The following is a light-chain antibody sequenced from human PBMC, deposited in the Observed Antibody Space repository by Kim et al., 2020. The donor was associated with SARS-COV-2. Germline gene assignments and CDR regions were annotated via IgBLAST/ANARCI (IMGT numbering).Light chain of an antibody. CDR1: KLGNRY. CDR3: QAWDSSTFWV. Sequence: VPPGQTATIACSGDKLGNRYVSWYQQRPGQSPVLVIYHDNKRPSGIPERFSGSNSENTATLTVSGTQAMDEADYYCQAWDSSTFWVFGGGTQLTVL. J-gene: IGLJ3*02. V-gene: IGLV3-1*01. CDR2: HDN.